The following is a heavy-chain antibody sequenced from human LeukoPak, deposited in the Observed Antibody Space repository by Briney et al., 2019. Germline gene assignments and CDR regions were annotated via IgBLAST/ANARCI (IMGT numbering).Heavy chain of an antibody. CDR2: MNPNSGNT. CDR1: GYTFTGYF. CDR3: ARPMYYSDNSGYYYGLDY. V-gene: IGHV1-8*03. J-gene: IGHJ4*02. Sequence: ASVKVSCKASGYTFTGYFIHGVRQAAGQGLEGMGWMNPNSGNTGYAQKFQGRVTITRNTSISTAYMELSSLRSEDTAVYYCARPMYYSDNSGYYYGLDYWGQGSLVTVSS. D-gene: IGHD3-22*01.